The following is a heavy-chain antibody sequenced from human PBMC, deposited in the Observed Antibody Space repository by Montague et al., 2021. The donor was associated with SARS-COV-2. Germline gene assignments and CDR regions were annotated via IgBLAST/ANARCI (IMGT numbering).Heavy chain of an antibody. D-gene: IGHD3-10*01. CDR3: AREVMGSVNYYQAIKYGLDV. CDR2: IYYSGST. V-gene: IGHV4-31*03. J-gene: IGHJ6*02. Sequence: TLSLTCTISGDFVSSDGYYWSWIRQHPGKGLEWTGDIYYSGSTHYNPSLKSRVTISVDTSKNQFSLKLSSVTAADTAVYYCAREVMGSVNYYQAIKYGLDVWGQGTTVTVSS. CDR1: GDFVSSDGYY.